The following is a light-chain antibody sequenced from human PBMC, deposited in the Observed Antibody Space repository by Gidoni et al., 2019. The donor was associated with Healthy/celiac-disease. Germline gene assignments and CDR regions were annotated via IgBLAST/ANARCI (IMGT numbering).Light chain of an antibody. V-gene: IGKV1-5*01. Sequence: DIKMTQSPSTLSASVGDRVTITCRASQSISSWLAWYQQKPGKAPKLLIYDVSSLESGVPSRFSGSGSGTEFTLTISSLQPDDFATYYCQQYNSYRTFXQXTKVEIK. CDR3: QQYNSYRT. CDR2: DVS. CDR1: QSISSW. J-gene: IGKJ1*01.